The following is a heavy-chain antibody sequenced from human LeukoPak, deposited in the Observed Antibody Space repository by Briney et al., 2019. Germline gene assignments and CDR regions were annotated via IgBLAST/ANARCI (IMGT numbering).Heavy chain of an antibody. CDR1: GFTLNNYW. J-gene: IGHJ4*02. CDR3: AREKFHYYDSRYVDY. D-gene: IGHD3-22*01. V-gene: IGHV3-7*01. CDR2: IKQDGSEE. Sequence: GGSLRLSCTASGFTLNNYWMNWVRQAPGKGLEWVANIKQDGSEENYVDSVKGRFTISRDNAKNSLYLQMNSLRAEDTAVYYCAREKFHYYDSRYVDYWGQGTLVTVSS.